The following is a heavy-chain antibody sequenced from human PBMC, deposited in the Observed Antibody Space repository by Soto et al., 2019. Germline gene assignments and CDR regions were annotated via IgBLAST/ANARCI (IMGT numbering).Heavy chain of an antibody. CDR2: ISPNGGGT. CDR3: AKAGSSDWIVCHLDV. V-gene: IGHV1-2*04. J-gene: IGHJ6*02. D-gene: IGHD2-15*01. CDR1: GYTFPSYG. Sequence: GASVKASCKASGYTFPSYGISWARQAPGRGLEWLRWISPNGGGTDYTQSFQGWVSMTRDSSSSTAYMDLNRVRSDDTAVYSCAKAGSSDWIVCHLDVWGQGTSVTVSS.